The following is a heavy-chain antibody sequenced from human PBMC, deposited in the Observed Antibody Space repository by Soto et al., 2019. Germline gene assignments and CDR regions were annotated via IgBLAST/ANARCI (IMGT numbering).Heavy chain of an antibody. J-gene: IGHJ4*02. D-gene: IGHD3-3*01. Sequence: SLRLSCAGSRFIFDDFAMTWLRQAPGKGLEWVGFXRATPXGGTPQHAASXXGRFTISXXDSKNSADLQMDSLKIEDTAVYFCARTDSIFDFWGQGVLVTVSS. CDR2: XRATPXGGTP. V-gene: IGHV3-49*03. CDR1: RFIFDDFA. CDR3: ARTDSIFDF.